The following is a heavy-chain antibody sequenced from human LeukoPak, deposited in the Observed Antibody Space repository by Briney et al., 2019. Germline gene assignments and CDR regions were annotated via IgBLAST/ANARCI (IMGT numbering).Heavy chain of an antibody. CDR3: ASPTHPYYYGSGSYSKTRSNNAFDI. CDR1: GYTFTGYY. Sequence: ASVKVSCKASGYTFTGYYMHWVRQAPGQGLEWMGIINPSGGSTSYAQKFQGRVTMTRDTSTSTVYMELSSLRSEDTAVYYCASPTHPYYYGSGSYSKTRSNNAFDIWGQGTMVTVSS. V-gene: IGHV1-46*01. J-gene: IGHJ3*02. CDR2: INPSGGST. D-gene: IGHD3-10*01.